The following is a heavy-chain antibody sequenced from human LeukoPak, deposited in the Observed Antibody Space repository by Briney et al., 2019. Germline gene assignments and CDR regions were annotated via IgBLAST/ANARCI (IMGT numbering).Heavy chain of an antibody. Sequence: GGSLRLSCAVSGFDFSTYSIDWVRQAPGKGLEWVSYISSSSSNIYHADSVKGRFTISRDNAKNSLHLQMNSLRAEDTAVYYCARVGRSGWTVDYWGQGTPVTVSS. CDR1: GFDFSTYS. J-gene: IGHJ4*02. D-gene: IGHD6-19*01. V-gene: IGHV3-48*04. CDR3: ARVGRSGWTVDY. CDR2: ISSSSSNI.